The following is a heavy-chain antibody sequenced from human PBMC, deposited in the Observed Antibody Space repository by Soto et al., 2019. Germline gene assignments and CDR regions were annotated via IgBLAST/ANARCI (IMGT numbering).Heavy chain of an antibody. J-gene: IGHJ4*02. D-gene: IGHD3-3*01. CDR1: GYTFTSYA. V-gene: IGHV1-3*01. Sequence: ASVKVSCKASGYTFTSYAMHWVRQAPGQRLEWMGWINAGNGNTKYSQKFQGRVTITRDTSASTAYMELSSLRSEDTAVYYCARGSQEQYYDFWSASRADYWGQGTLVTVSS. CDR2: INAGNGNT. CDR3: ARGSQEQYYDFWSASRADY.